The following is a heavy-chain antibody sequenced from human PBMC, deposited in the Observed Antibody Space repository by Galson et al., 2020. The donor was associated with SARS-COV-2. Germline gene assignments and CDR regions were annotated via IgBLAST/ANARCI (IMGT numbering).Heavy chain of an antibody. Sequence: SETLSLTCAVYGGSFSGYYWSWIRQPPGKGLEWIGEINSSGSTNYNPSLKSRVTISVDTSKNHFSLKLSPVTAADTAVYYCAREENVFLVVAGTRMCDFDYWGRGTLATVAS. CDR2: INSSGST. J-gene: IGHJ4*02. CDR1: GGSFSGYY. V-gene: IGHV4-34*01. D-gene: IGHD2-15*01. CDR3: AREENVFLVVAGTRMCDFDY.